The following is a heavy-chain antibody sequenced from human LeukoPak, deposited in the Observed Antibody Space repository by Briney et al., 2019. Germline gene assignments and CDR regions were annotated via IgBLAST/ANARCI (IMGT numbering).Heavy chain of an antibody. CDR3: AKDSSPYYYDSSGYYPYWYFDL. CDR1: GFTFSSYA. CDR2: ISGSGGST. D-gene: IGHD3-22*01. J-gene: IGHJ2*01. V-gene: IGHV3-23*01. Sequence: GGSLRLSCAASGFTFSSYAMSWVRQAPGKGLEWVSAISGSGGSTYYADSVKGRFTISRDNSKNTLYLQMNSLRTEDTAVYYCAKDSSPYYYDSSGYYPYWYFDLWGRGTLVTVSS.